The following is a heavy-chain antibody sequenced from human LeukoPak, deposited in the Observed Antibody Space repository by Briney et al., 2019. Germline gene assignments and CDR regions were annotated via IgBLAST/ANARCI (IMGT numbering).Heavy chain of an antibody. D-gene: IGHD5-12*01. CDR1: GDSIRSDFYY. CDR2: LYNSGST. CDR3: ASARRYSGYDSWEFYYYGMDV. V-gene: IGHV4-61*02. J-gene: IGHJ6*02. Sequence: SETLSLTCTVSGDSIRSDFYYWSWIPHPAGKELEWIGRLYNSGSTTYNPSLKSRVTISIDMSKNQFSLHLSSVTAADTAVYYCASARRYSGYDSWEFYYYGMDVWGRGTTVTVSS.